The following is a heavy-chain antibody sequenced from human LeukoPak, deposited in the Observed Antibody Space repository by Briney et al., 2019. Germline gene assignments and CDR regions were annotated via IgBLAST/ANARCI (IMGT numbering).Heavy chain of an antibody. J-gene: IGHJ4*02. V-gene: IGHV4-61*02. CDR2: FQSSGST. CDR3: TRGGSGSYATFDY. Sequence: PSQTLSLTCSVSGGSISSGTHYWSWVRQPAGKGLEWIGRFQSSGSTNYNPSLESRVTISVDTSKNQFSLRLTSATAADTAMYYCTRGGSGSYATFDYWGQGTLVTVSS. D-gene: IGHD3-10*01. CDR1: GGSISSGTHY.